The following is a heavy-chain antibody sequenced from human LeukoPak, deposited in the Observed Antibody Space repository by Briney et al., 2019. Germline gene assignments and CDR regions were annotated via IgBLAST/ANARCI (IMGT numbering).Heavy chain of an antibody. CDR1: GFTFSSFG. V-gene: IGHV3-30*02. CDR3: ARDLTGKYYIAY. CDR2: IGYTGTHT. Sequence: GGSLRLSCAASGFTFSSFGMHWVRQAPGEGLEWVAYIGYTGTHTYYADSVKGRFTISRDNSKNTVHLQMNSLRAADTALYSCARDLTGKYYIAYWGQGTLVTVSS. D-gene: IGHD2-8*02. J-gene: IGHJ4*02.